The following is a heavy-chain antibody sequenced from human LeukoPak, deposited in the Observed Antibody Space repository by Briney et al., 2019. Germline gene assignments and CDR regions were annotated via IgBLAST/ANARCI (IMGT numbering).Heavy chain of an antibody. J-gene: IGHJ4*02. CDR1: GFSFSSFS. D-gene: IGHD5-12*01. Sequence: PGGSLRLSCVASGFSFSSFSMNWVRQAPGKGLEWVSGISGGGSAYYAESVKGRFTISRDNSETTLYLEMDSLRAEDTATYFCAKGGGGYLYYFDSWGQGTLVSVSS. CDR2: ISGGGSA. V-gene: IGHV3-23*01. CDR3: AKGGGGYLYYFDS.